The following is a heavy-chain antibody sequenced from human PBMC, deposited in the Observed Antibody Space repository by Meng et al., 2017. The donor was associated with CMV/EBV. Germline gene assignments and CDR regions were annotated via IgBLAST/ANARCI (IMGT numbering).Heavy chain of an antibody. J-gene: IGHJ6*02. D-gene: IGHD3-3*01. CDR1: GGTFSSYT. Sequence: SVKVSCKASGGTFSSYTISWVRQAPGQGLEWMGRIIPILGIANYAQKFQGRVTITADKSTSTAYMELSSLRSEDTAVYYRASNSITIFGVVTNTNYYYYGMDVWGQGTTVTVSS. V-gene: IGHV1-69*02. CDR2: IIPILGIA. CDR3: ASNSITIFGVVTNTNYYYYGMDV.